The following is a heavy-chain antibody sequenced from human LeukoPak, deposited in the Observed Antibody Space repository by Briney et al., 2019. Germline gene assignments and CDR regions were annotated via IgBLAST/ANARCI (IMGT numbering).Heavy chain of an antibody. CDR3: ARLGSYSDR. CDR1: DGSINSYY. V-gene: IGHV4-4*09. Sequence: SETLSLTCSVSDGSINSYYWSWIRQPPGKGLEWIGYIHSIGATHYNPSLKSRVTTSLDTSKIQFSLKLSSVTAADTAVYYCARLGSYSDRWGQGTLVTVSS. CDR2: IHSIGAT. J-gene: IGHJ5*02. D-gene: IGHD1-26*01.